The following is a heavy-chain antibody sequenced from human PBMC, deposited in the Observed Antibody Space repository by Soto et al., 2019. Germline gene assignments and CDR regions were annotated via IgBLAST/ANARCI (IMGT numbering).Heavy chain of an antibody. V-gene: IGHV3-23*01. D-gene: IGHD1-26*01. CDR3: AKDIRVGATTYDYYYGMDV. CDR2: ISGGGGST. J-gene: IGHJ6*02. CDR1: GFTFSSYA. Sequence: EVQLLESGGGLVQPGGSLRLSCAASGFTFSSYAMNWVRQAPGKGLEWVSAISGGGGSTYYADSVKGRFTISRDNSKNTLYLQMNSLRAEDTAVYYCAKDIRVGATTYDYYYGMDVWGQGTTVTVSS.